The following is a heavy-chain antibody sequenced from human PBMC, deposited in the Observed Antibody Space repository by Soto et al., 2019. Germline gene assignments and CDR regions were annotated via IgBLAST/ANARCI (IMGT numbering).Heavy chain of an antibody. D-gene: IGHD5-12*01. CDR1: GGTFSSYA. Sequence: SVKVSCKASGGTFSSYAISWVRQAPGQGLEWMGGIIPIFGTANYAQKFQGRVTITADESTSTAYMELSSLRSEDTAVYYCARDWSDDYKNGMYVWGQGTTVTVSS. V-gene: IGHV1-69*13. J-gene: IGHJ6*02. CDR2: IIPIFGTA. CDR3: ARDWSDDYKNGMYV.